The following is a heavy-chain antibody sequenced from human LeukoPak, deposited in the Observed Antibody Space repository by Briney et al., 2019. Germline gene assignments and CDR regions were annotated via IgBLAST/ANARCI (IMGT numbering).Heavy chain of an antibody. J-gene: IGHJ6*02. Sequence: SQTLSLTCAISGDSVSSNSAAWNWIRQSPSRGLEWLGRTYYRSKWYNDYAVYVKSRITINPDTSRNQFSLRLNSVTPEDTAVYYCARDTYSGYDSLFGNYFYYAMDVWGQGTTVTVSS. CDR3: ARDTYSGYDSLFGNYFYYAMDV. CDR1: GDSVSSNSAA. D-gene: IGHD5-12*01. V-gene: IGHV6-1*01. CDR2: TYYRSKWYN.